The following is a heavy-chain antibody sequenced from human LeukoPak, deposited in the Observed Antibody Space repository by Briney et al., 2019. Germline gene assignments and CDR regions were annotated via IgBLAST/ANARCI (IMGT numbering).Heavy chain of an antibody. V-gene: IGHV3-30*02. D-gene: IGHD6-25*01. CDR3: ANRPTVAAAGMGKAFDI. Sequence: PGGSLRLSCAASGFTFSTYGMHWVCQAPGKGLEWVAFIRYDGSNKYYADSVKGRFTISRDNSKNTLYLQMNSLRAEDTAVYYCANRPTVAAAGMGKAFDIWGQGTMVTVSS. CDR2: IRYDGSNK. J-gene: IGHJ3*02. CDR1: GFTFSTYG.